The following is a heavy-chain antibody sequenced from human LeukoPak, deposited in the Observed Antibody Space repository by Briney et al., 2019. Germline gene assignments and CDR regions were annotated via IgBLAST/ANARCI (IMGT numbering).Heavy chain of an antibody. CDR3: ARGGVVATYYMDV. CDR1: VGSINNYY. Sequence: SETLSLTCTVSVGSINNYYWSWIRQPPGKGLEWIGYIYYNGRTNYNPSLKSRVTISIDTSSNQFSLILGSVTAADTAVYYYARGGVVATYYMDVWGKGTTVTVSS. CDR2: IYYNGRT. V-gene: IGHV4-59*01. J-gene: IGHJ6*03. D-gene: IGHD1-26*01.